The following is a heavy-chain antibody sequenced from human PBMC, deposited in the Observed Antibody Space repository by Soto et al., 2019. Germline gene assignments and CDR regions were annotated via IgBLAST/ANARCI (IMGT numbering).Heavy chain of an antibody. CDR2: IAPGNGNT. CDR1: GYTFTDYA. V-gene: IGHV1-3*01. CDR3: XXXXXXXXXXY. J-gene: IGHJ4*02. Sequence: QVQLVQSGAEVKKPGASVKVFCKASGYTFTDYAIHWXXXXXXXRLVLMGWIAPGNGNTKYSQNFQGRVTITSDTSATTAYXXXXXXXXXXXXXXXXXXXXXXXXXXYWGQGTLVTVSS.